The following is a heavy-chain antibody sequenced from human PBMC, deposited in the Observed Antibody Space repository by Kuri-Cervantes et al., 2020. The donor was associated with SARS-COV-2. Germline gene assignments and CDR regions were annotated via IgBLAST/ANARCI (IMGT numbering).Heavy chain of an antibody. CDR3: ARAHNSSGYVWGY. CDR2: IWYDGSNK. J-gene: IGHJ4*02. D-gene: IGHD3-22*01. V-gene: IGHV3-33*01. CDR1: GFTFSSYG. Sequence: GGSLRLSCAASGFTFSSYGMHWVRQAPGKGLEWVAVIWYDGSNKYYADSVKGRLTISRDNAKNTLYLQMSSLRVEDTAVYYCARAHNSSGYVWGYWGQGTGVTVSS.